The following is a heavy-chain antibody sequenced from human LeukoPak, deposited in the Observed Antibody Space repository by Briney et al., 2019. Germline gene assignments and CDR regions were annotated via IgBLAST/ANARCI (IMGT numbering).Heavy chain of an antibody. CDR1: GDSVSSNSAA. D-gene: IGHD2-2*01. Sequence: SQTLSLTCAISGDSVSSNSAAWNWIRQSPSRGLEWLGRTYYRSKWYNDYAVSVKSRITINPDTSKNQFSLQLNSVTPEDTAVYYCARGLDIVVVPAAMWNWFDPWGQGTLVTVSS. J-gene: IGHJ5*02. CDR2: TYYRSKWYN. V-gene: IGHV6-1*01. CDR3: ARGLDIVVVPAAMWNWFDP.